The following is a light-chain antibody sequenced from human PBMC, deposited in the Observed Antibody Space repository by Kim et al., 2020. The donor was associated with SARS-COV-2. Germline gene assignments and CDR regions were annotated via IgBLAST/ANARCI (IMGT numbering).Light chain of an antibody. V-gene: IGKV3-11*01. Sequence: PGDRSTLSCGAIQGVGNSFAWYQQKPGQPPRLLIYDAFSRATGIPARFSASGSGTDFTLTISSLEPEDFAVYYCQQRGNWPLTFGQGTKVDIK. CDR1: QGVGNS. CDR3: QQRGNWPLT. CDR2: DAF. J-gene: IGKJ1*01.